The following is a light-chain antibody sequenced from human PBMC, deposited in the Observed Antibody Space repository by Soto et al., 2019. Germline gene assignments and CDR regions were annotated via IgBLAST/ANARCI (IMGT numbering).Light chain of an antibody. CDR3: QQRSNWTQT. J-gene: IGKJ1*01. CDR2: ADS. CDR1: QSISGY. Sequence: IVRKQSPATLSVSPGERATLSCRASQSISGYLGWYQQKPGQAPRLLIYADSNRATGIPARFSGSGSGTDFNLTISRLETEDFAVYECQQRSNWTQTFGQGTKVDIK. V-gene: IGKV3-11*01.